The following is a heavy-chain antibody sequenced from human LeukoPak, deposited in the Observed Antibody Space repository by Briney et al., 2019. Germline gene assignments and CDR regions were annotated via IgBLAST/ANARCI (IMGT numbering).Heavy chain of an antibody. CDR3: ATTLFYSSSSPPKYYYYYYMDV. Sequence: PSETLSLTCTVSGGSISSSSYYWGWIRQPPGKGLEWIGSIYYSGSTYYNPSLRSRVTISVDTSKNQFSLKLSSVTAADTAVYYCATTLFYSSSSPPKYYYYYYMDVWGKGTTVTVSS. J-gene: IGHJ6*03. D-gene: IGHD6-13*01. V-gene: IGHV4-39*07. CDR2: IYYSGST. CDR1: GGSISSSSYY.